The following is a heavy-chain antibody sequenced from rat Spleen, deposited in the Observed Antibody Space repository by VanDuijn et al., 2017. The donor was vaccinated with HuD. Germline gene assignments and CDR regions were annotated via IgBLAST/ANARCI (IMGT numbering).Heavy chain of an antibody. CDR3: ARDGFGVRGDLFLDY. CDR1: GLSLTSNT. Sequence: QVQLKESGPGLVQPSQALSLTCTVSGLSLTSNTIHWVRQPPGKGLEWMGGIWGNGNTDYNSALKSRLSISRDTSTSQIFLKMNSLQTEDIATYFCARDGFGVRGDLFLDYWGQGVMVTVSS. J-gene: IGHJ2*01. CDR2: IWGNGNT. D-gene: IGHD4-3*01. V-gene: IGHV2-1*01.